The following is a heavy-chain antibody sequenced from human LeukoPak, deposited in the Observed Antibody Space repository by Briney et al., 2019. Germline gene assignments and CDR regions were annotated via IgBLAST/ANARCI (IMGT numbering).Heavy chain of an antibody. D-gene: IGHD3-22*01. CDR2: ISSSSSYI. Sequence: GGSLRLSCAASGFTFSSYSMNWVRQAPGKGLEWVSSISSSSSYIYYADSVKGRFTISRDNAKNSLYLQMNSLRAEDTAVYYCARDTAKNYYDSSGYYRPSGYWGQGTLVTVSS. CDR3: ARDTAKNYYDSSGYYRPSGY. CDR1: GFTFSSYS. J-gene: IGHJ4*02. V-gene: IGHV3-21*01.